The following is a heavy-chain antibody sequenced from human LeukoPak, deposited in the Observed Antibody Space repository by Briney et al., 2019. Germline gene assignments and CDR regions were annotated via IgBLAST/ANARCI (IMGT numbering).Heavy chain of an antibody. CDR1: GDSVSSNSAA. CDR3: ARTTEAHSWRTRYYDYYMDV. V-gene: IGHV6-1*01. J-gene: IGHJ6*03. CDR2: TYYRSKWYN. Sequence: SQTLSLTCAISGDSVSSNSAAWNWIRQSPSRGLEWLGRTYYRSKWYNDYAVSVKSRITINPDTSKNHFSLQLNSVTPEDTAVYYCARTTEAHSWRTRYYDYYMDVWGKGTTVTVSS. D-gene: IGHD6-13*01.